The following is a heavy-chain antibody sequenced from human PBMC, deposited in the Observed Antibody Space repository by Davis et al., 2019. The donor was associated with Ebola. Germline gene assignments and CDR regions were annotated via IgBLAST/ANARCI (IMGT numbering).Heavy chain of an antibody. CDR2: INYSGTA. CDR1: GGSIRSGAYY. Sequence: PSETLSLTCTVSGGSIRSGAYYWTWIRQHPGKGLEWIGYINYSGTAYFNPSVKSRITISVDTSKNQFSLKLSSVTAADTAVYFCARDLTSWGRGTLVTVSS. V-gene: IGHV4-31*03. J-gene: IGHJ5*02. CDR3: ARDLTS.